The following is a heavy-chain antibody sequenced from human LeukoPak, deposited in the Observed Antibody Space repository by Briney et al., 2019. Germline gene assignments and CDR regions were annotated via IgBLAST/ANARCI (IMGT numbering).Heavy chain of an antibody. J-gene: IGHJ6*03. Sequence: GESLKISCKGSGYSFTSYWIGWVRQMPGKGLEWMGIIYPGDSDTRYSPSFQGQVTISADKSISTAYLQWSSLKASDTAMYYCARHTNYYDSSGASVYYMDVWGKGTTVTISS. CDR3: ARHTNYYDSSGASVYYMDV. D-gene: IGHD3-22*01. V-gene: IGHV5-51*01. CDR2: IYPGDSDT. CDR1: GYSFTSYW.